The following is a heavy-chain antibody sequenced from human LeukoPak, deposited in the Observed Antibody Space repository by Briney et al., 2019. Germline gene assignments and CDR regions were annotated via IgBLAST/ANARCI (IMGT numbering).Heavy chain of an antibody. CDR1: RFTFSSYG. D-gene: IGHD6-6*01. CDR3: ARRGRKAARHFDY. V-gene: IGHV3-30*02. Sequence: PGGSLRLSCAASRFTFSSYGMHWVRQAPGKGLEWVAFIRYDGSNKYYADSMKGRFTISRDNSKNTLYLQMNSLRTEDTAVYYCARRGRKAARHFDYWGQGTLVTVSS. J-gene: IGHJ4*02. CDR2: IRYDGSNK.